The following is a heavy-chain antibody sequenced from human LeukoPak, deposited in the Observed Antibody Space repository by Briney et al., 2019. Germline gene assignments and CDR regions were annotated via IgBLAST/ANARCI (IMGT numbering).Heavy chain of an antibody. V-gene: IGHV3-23*01. J-gene: IGHJ4*02. CDR3: ARDR. CDR2: ISGGGGST. Sequence: GGSLRLSCAASGFTFSSVAMNWVRQAPGKGLEWVSGISGGGGSTYYADSVKGRFTISRDNSKNSLYLQMNSLRDEDTAVYYCARDRWGQGTLVTVSS. CDR1: GFTFSSVA.